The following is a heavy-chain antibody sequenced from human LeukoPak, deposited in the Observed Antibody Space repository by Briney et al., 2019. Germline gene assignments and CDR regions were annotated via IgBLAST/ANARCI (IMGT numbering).Heavy chain of an antibody. J-gene: IGHJ4*02. CDR2: ISGYNGNS. D-gene: IGHD6-19*01. Sequence: GASVKVSCKSSGHTFTDYGISWVRQAPGQGLEWMGWISGYNGNSKYAHKVQGRVTMTTDTSTSTTYMELRSLRSDDTAVYYCARDEPYSSGWYYFDHWGQGTLVTVSS. V-gene: IGHV1-18*01. CDR1: GHTFTDYG. CDR3: ARDEPYSSGWYYFDH.